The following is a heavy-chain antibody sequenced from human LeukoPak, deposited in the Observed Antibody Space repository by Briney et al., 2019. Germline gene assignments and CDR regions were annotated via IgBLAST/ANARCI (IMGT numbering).Heavy chain of an antibody. CDR1: GFTFDDYA. V-gene: IGHV3-9*01. D-gene: IGHD3-22*01. CDR2: ISWNSGSI. CDR3: AKDIYYDSSGYSSLDY. J-gene: IGHJ4*02. Sequence: PGRSLRLSCAASGFTFDDYAMHWVRQAPGKGLEWVSGISWNSGSIGYADSAKGRFTISRDNAKNSLYVQVNSLRAEDTALYYCAKDIYYDSSGYSSLDYWGQGTLVTVSS.